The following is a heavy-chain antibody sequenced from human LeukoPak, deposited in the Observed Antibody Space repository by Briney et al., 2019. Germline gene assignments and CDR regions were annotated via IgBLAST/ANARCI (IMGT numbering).Heavy chain of an antibody. CDR3: ARVVRGLIPYYFDY. D-gene: IGHD3-10*01. Sequence: SETLSLTCTVSGYSISSGYYWGWIRQPPGKGLEWIGSIYHSGSTYYNPSLKSRVTISVDTSNNQFSLKLRFVTAADTAVYYCARVVRGLIPYYFDYWGQGTLVTVSS. J-gene: IGHJ4*02. CDR2: IYHSGST. CDR1: GYSISSGYY. V-gene: IGHV4-38-2*02.